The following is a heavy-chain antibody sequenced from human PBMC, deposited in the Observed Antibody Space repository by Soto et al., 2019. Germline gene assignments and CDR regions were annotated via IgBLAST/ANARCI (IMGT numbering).Heavy chain of an antibody. Sequence: QMQLQQWGAGLLKPSETLSLTCAVYGGSFSGYYYYWIRQPPGKGLEWIGEINRSGSTNYNPSLKSRVTISVDTSKNQFSLTLSSVTAADTAIYYCARGGLTTVPPLTWGQGTLVTVYS. CDR1: GGSFSGYY. V-gene: IGHV4-34*01. CDR3: ARGGLTTVPPLT. D-gene: IGHD4-17*01. CDR2: INRSGST. J-gene: IGHJ4*02.